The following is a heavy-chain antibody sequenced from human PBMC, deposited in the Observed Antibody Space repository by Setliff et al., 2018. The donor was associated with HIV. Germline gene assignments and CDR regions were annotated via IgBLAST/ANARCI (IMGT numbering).Heavy chain of an antibody. J-gene: IGHJ4*02. Sequence: SETLSLTCTVSDDSFSTSDYWWAWVRQPPGKGLEWIGSIYHDGRTYYSPSLKSRVTISVDTSKNRFSLKLSSVTATDTAVYYCARDGGGYNYGSVRYFDYWSQGTLVTVSS. CDR2: IYHDGRT. D-gene: IGHD5-18*01. CDR1: DDSFSTSDYW. CDR3: ARDGGGYNYGSVRYFDY. V-gene: IGHV4-39*02.